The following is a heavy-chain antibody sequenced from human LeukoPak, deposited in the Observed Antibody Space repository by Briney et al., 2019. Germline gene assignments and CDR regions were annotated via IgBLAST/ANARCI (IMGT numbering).Heavy chain of an antibody. CDR1: GYTFTSYG. J-gene: IGHJ4*02. D-gene: IGHD2-2*01. V-gene: IGHV1-18*01. CDR3: ARDREGIVVVPAAQFDY. Sequence: ASVKVSCKASGYTFTSYGISWVRQAPGQRLEWMGWISAYNGNTNYAQKHQGRVTMTTDTSTSTAYMELRSLRSDDTAVYYCARDREGIVVVPAAQFDYWGQGTLVTVSS. CDR2: ISAYNGNT.